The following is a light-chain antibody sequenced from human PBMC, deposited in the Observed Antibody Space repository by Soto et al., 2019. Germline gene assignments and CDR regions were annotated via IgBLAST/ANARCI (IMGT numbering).Light chain of an antibody. V-gene: IGLV2-14*01. CDR3: ASYTTSSTYV. CDR1: SSDVGGYSY. J-gene: IGLJ1*01. CDR2: DVS. Sequence: QSALTQPASVSGSPGQSIAISCTGTSSDVGGYSYVSWYQQQPGKAPKLVISDVSNRPSGVSDRFSGSKSGNTASLTIPGLQTEDEADYYCASYTTSSTYVFGPVTKVTVL.